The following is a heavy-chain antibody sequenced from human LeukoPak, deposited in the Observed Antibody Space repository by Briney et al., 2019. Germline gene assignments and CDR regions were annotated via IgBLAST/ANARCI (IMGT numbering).Heavy chain of an antibody. V-gene: IGHV4-38-2*02. J-gene: IGHJ4*02. Sequence: SETLSLTCTVSGYSISSGYYWGWIRQPPGKGLEWIGSIYHSGSTYYNPSLKSRVTISVDTSKNQFSLKLRSVTAADTAVYYCARGKGFMTTVTRFDYWGQGTLVTVSS. CDR3: ARGKGFMTTVTRFDY. D-gene: IGHD4-11*01. CDR1: GYSISSGYY. CDR2: IYHSGST.